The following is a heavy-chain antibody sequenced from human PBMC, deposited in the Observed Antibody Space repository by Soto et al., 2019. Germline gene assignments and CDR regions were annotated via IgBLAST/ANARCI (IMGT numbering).Heavy chain of an antibody. D-gene: IGHD4-17*01. V-gene: IGHV4-59*01. CDR1: GGSISSYY. CDR2: IYYSGST. CDR3: ARVGDYGDSKLDY. J-gene: IGHJ4*02. Sequence: SSETLSLTCTVSGGSISSYYWSWIRQPPGKGQEWIGYIYYSGSTNYNPSLKSRVTISVDTSKNQFSLKLSSVTAADTAVYYCARVGDYGDSKLDYWGQGTLVTVSS.